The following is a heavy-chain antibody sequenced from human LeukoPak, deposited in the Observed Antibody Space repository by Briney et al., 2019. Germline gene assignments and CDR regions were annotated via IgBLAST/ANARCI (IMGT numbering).Heavy chain of an antibody. CDR2: IGNNGGGI. CDR3: AIDPNWGTHS. Sequence: GGSLRLSCAASGFTFSTYTMYWVRHPPGKSLEWVSIIGNNGGGIHYADSVKGRFTISRDNFKNALYLQMNSLRVEDTAVYYCAIDPNWGTHSWGQGVLVTVSS. V-gene: IGHV3-23*01. J-gene: IGHJ4*02. CDR1: GFTFSTYT. D-gene: IGHD7-27*01.